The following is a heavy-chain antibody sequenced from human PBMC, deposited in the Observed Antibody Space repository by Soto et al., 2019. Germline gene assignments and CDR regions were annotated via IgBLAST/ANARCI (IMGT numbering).Heavy chain of an antibody. D-gene: IGHD2-2*01. CDR3: ARDHSRPTSGFDI. CDR2: ISSSSDDI. V-gene: IGHV3-48*02. J-gene: IGHJ3*02. Sequence: SGGSLRLSCVGSGFSFSDYSMNWVRQAPGKGLQWISYISSSSDDIHYADSVKGRFTVSRDNAKNALFLQMNSLRDDDTAIYYCARDHSRPTSGFDIWGQGTMVTVSS. CDR1: GFSFSDYS.